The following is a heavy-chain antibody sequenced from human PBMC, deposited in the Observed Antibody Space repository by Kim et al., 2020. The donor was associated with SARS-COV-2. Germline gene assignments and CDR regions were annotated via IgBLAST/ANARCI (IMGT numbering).Heavy chain of an antibody. CDR3: AALRGGVASSSSY. J-gene: IGHJ4*02. D-gene: IGHD6-6*01. Sequence: ASVKVSCKASGYTFTGYYMHWVRQAPGQGLEWMGWINPNSGGTNYAQKFQGRVTMTRDTSISTAYMELSRLRSDDTAVYYCAALRGGVASSSSYWGQGTLVTVSS. CDR1: GYTFTGYY. CDR2: INPNSGGT. V-gene: IGHV1-2*02.